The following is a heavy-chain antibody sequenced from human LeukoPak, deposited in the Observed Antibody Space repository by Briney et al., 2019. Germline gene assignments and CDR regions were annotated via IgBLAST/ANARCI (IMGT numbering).Heavy chain of an antibody. CDR1: GFTFSSYW. CDR3: ARDFETPYYYGSGSYQGYFQH. D-gene: IGHD3-10*01. V-gene: IGHV3-74*01. CDR2: INSDGSST. J-gene: IGHJ1*01. Sequence: PGGSLRLSCAASGFTFSSYWMHWVRQAPGKGLVWVSRINSDGSSTSYADSMKGRFTISRDNAKNTLYLQMNSLRAEDTAVYYCARDFETPYYYGSGSYQGYFQHWGQGTLVTVSS.